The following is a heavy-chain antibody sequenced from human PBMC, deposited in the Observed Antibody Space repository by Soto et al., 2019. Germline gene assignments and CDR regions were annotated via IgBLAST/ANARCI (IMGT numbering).Heavy chain of an antibody. Sequence: SETLSLTCTVSDDFISSYYWNWIRQPAGKGLERIGRVSTNGATNYNPSLESRVTMSVDASKNQFSLKLTSVTAADTAVYFCARADYEILTGSYAMDVWGQGTTVTVSS. CDR2: VSTNGAT. D-gene: IGHD3-9*01. J-gene: IGHJ6*02. CDR3: ARADYEILTGSYAMDV. CDR1: DDFISSYY. V-gene: IGHV4-4*07.